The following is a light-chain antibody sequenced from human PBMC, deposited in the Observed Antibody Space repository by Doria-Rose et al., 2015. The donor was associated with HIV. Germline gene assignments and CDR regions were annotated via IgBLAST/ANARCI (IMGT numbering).Light chain of an antibody. V-gene: IGKV2D-29*02. CDR3: MQTILLPFT. CDR1: QSLVNSDGKTY. Sequence: MTQSPLSLSVTPGQPASISCRSSQSLVNSDGKTYLYWYLQKPGQSPQLLIYEVSNRFSGVPDRCSGSGSGTDFTLKISRVEPEDFGVYYCMQTILLPFTFGPGTTVDIK. CDR2: EVS. J-gene: IGKJ3*01.